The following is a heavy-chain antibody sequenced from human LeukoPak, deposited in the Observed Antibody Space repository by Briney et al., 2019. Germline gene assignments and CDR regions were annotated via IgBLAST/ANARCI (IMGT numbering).Heavy chain of an antibody. CDR2: IKQDGSEK. V-gene: IGHV3-7*03. Sequence: GGSLRLSCAASGFTFGDTWMNWVRQVPGQGLEWVANIKQDGSEKFYVASVKGRFTISRDNGKSSLYLQMNSLRAEDTALYYCATSYDMGWLVGYWGQGTLVTVSS. CDR1: GFTFGDTW. D-gene: IGHD3/OR15-3a*01. CDR3: ATSYDMGWLVGY. J-gene: IGHJ4*02.